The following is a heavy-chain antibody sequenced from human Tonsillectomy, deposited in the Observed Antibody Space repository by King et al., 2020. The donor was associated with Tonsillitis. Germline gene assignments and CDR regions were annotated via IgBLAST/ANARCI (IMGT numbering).Heavy chain of an antibody. CDR3: ARDIRNYDFWCGYGYYYYMDV. V-gene: IGHV1-8*01. Sequence: QLVQSGAEVKKPGASVKVSCKASGYTFTSYDINWVRQATGQGLEWMGWMNPNSGNTGYAQKFQGRVTMTRNTSISTAYMELSSLRSEDTAVYYCARDIRNYDFWCGYGYYYYMDVWGKGTTVTVSS. CDR1: GYTFTSYD. D-gene: IGHD3-3*01. J-gene: IGHJ6*03. CDR2: MNPNSGNT.